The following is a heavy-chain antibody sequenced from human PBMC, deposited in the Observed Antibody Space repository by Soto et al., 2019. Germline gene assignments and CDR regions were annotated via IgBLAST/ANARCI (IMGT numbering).Heavy chain of an antibody. D-gene: IGHD3-9*01. V-gene: IGHV1-58*02. CDR1: GFTFTSSA. CDR3: AAIPYDILTGPDWYFDL. J-gene: IGHJ2*01. CDR2: IVVGSGNT. Sequence: QMQLVQSGPEVKKPGTSVKVSCKASGFTFTSSAMQWVRQARGQRLEWIGWIVVGSGNTNYAQKFQERVTITRDMSTSTAYMELSSLRSEDTAVYYCAAIPYDILTGPDWYFDLWGRGTLVTVSS.